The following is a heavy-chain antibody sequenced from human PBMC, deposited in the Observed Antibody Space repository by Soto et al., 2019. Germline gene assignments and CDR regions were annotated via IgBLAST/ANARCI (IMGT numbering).Heavy chain of an antibody. CDR3: AKTTVTAHESDAFDI. Sequence: PGGSLRLSCAASGFTFTDHYMTWIRQAPGKGLECVSYIGNSGSPIVYADSVKGRFTASRDNAKNSLYLQMNSLRAEDTAVYYCAKTTVTAHESDAFDIWGQGTMVTVSS. V-gene: IGHV3-11*04. CDR2: IGNSGSPI. J-gene: IGHJ3*02. CDR1: GFTFTDHY. D-gene: IGHD4-17*01.